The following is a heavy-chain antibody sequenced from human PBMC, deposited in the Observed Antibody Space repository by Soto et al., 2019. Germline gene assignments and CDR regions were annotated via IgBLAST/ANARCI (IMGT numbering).Heavy chain of an antibody. J-gene: IGHJ6*02. V-gene: IGHV3-13*04. CDR2: IGTAGDT. CDR3: AMSPPGSPNRYGMDV. CDR1: GFTFSSYD. Sequence: SLRLSCAASGFTFSSYDMHWVRQATGKGLEWVSAIGTAGDTYYPGSVKGRFTISRENAKNSLYLQMNSLRAGDTAVYYCAMSPPGSPNRYGMDVWGQGTTVTVSS.